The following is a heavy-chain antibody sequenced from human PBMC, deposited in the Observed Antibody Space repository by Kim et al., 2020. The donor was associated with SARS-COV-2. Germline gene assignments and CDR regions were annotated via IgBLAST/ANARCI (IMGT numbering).Heavy chain of an antibody. J-gene: IGHJ3*02. D-gene: IGHD1-1*01. CDR2: ISGSGGSI. V-gene: IGHV3-11*04. CDR3: ARRNWNDFGWAFDI. CDR1: GLTFSDYY. Sequence: GGSLRLSCAASGLTFSDYYMSWIRQAPGKGLEWVSYISGSGGSIYYADSVKGRFTISRDNAKNSLYLQMNSLSAEDTAVYYCARRNWNDFGWAFDIWGQGTMVTVSS.